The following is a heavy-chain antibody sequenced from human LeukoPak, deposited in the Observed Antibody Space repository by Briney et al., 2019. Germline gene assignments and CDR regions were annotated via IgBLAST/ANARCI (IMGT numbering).Heavy chain of an antibody. CDR2: ISSSSSYI. CDR1: GFTFSSYS. V-gene: IGHV3-21*01. Sequence: GGSLRLSCAASGFTFSSYSMNWVRQAPGKGLEWVSSISSSSSYIYYADSVKGRFTISRGNAKNSLYLQMNSLRAEDTAVYYCARVRWGIAAVDYWGQGTLVTVSS. CDR3: ARVRWGIAAVDY. D-gene: IGHD6-13*01. J-gene: IGHJ4*02.